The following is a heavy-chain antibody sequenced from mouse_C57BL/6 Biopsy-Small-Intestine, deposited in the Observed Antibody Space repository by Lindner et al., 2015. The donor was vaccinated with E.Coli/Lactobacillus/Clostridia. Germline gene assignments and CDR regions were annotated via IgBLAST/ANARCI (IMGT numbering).Heavy chain of an antibody. Sequence: VQLQESGAELARPGASVKLSCKASGYSFTSYGISWVKQRTGQGLEWIGEIYPRSGNTYYNETFKDKATLTADKSSSTAYMQLSSLTSEDSSVYFCARTYYDGSYYFDYWGQGTTLTVSS. CDR1: GYSFTSYG. CDR3: ARTYYDGSYYFDY. CDR2: IYPRSGNT. V-gene: IGHV1-81*01. D-gene: IGHD1-1*01. J-gene: IGHJ2*01.